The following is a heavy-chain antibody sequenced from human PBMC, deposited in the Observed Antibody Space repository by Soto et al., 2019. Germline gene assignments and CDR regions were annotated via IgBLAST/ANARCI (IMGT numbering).Heavy chain of an antibody. J-gene: IGHJ5*02. D-gene: IGHD2-21*01. V-gene: IGHV1-3*04. CDR3: TRKAIVAENWFDA. Sequence: QVQLVQSGAEVKRPGASVKISCRASGYTFVDYALHWVRRAPGQDLEWVGWMNTNTGNIQYSHNFEDRVSITRDRATITAYMELRGLRSEDTAVYFCTRKAIVAENWFDAWGQGTLVSVSS. CDR2: MNTNTGNI. CDR1: GYTFVDYA.